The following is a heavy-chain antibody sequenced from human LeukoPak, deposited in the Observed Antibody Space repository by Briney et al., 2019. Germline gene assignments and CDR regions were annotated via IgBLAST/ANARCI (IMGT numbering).Heavy chain of an antibody. J-gene: IGHJ3*02. Sequence: ASVKVSCKASGYTFTSYYMHWVRQAPGQGLEWMGIINPSGGSTSYAQKFQGRVTMTRDTSTSTVYMELSSLRSEDTAVYYCAWRGGSDYGDYEGAFDIWGQGTMVTVSS. D-gene: IGHD4-17*01. CDR2: INPSGGST. V-gene: IGHV1-46*01. CDR3: AWRGGSDYGDYEGAFDI. CDR1: GYTFTSYY.